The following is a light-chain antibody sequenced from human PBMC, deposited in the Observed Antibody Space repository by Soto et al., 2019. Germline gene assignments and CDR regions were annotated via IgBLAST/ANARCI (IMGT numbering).Light chain of an antibody. CDR3: QQYYNWPHIT. J-gene: IGKJ5*01. CDR1: QSVSSN. V-gene: IGKV3-15*01. CDR2: GAS. Sequence: EIVMTQSPATLSVSPGERATLSCRASQSVSSNLAWYQQKPDQAPRLLIFGASTRATGIPARFSGSGSGTEFTLTISSLQSEDFAIYYCQQYYNWPHITLGQGTRLEIE.